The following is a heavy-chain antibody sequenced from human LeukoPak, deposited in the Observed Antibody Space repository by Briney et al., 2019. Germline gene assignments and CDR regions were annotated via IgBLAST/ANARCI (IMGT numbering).Heavy chain of an antibody. CDR2: ISYDGSNK. V-gene: IGHV3-30*18. CDR3: AKSLRRYCSGGSCPYGMDV. D-gene: IGHD2-15*01. Sequence: GRSLRLSCAASGFTFSSYGMHWVRQAPGKGLEWVAVISYDGSNKYYADSVKGRFTISRDNSKNTLYLQMNSLRAEDTAVYYCAKSLRRYCSGGSCPYGMDVWGRGTTVTVSS. J-gene: IGHJ6*02. CDR1: GFTFSSYG.